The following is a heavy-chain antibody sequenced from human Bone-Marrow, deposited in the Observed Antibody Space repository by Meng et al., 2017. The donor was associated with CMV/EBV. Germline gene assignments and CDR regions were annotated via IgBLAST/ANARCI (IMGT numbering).Heavy chain of an antibody. J-gene: IGHJ4*02. D-gene: IGHD5-12*01. CDR3: ARNSGYDSYFDY. CDR1: GGSISSSTYY. V-gene: IGHV4-39*01. CDR2: IFYSGST. Sequence: SETPSLTCTVSGGSISSSTYYWAWIRQPPGKGLEWIGYIFYSGSTYYNSSLKSRVTISVDTSKNQFSLKLSSVTAADTAVYYCARNSGYDSYFDYCGQGTLITVSS.